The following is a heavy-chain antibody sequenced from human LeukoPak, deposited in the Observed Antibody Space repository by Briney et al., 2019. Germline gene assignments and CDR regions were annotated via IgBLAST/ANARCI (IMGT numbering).Heavy chain of an antibody. J-gene: IGHJ4*02. V-gene: IGHV4-34*01. D-gene: IGHD3-10*01. CDR1: GGSFSGYY. CDR3: ARGPYYYGSGSYLLKPYYFDY. CDR2: INHSGST. Sequence: SETLSLTCAVYGGSFSGYYWSWIRQPPGKGLEWIGEINHSGSTNYNPSLTSRVTISVDTSKNQFSLKLSSVTAANTAVYYCARGPYYYGSGSYLLKPYYFDYWGQGTLVTVSS.